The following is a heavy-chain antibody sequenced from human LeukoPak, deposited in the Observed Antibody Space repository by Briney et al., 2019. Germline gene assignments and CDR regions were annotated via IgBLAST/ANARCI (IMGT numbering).Heavy chain of an antibody. D-gene: IGHD3-10*01. CDR1: GYTFTGYY. V-gene: IGHV1-2*02. CDR3: ARDIGPMVRGVIKDY. Sequence: ASAKVSCKASGYTFTGYYMHWVRQAPGQGLEWMGWINPNSGGTNYAQKFQGRVTMTRDTSISTAYMELSRLRSDDTAVYYCARDIGPMVRGVIKDYWGQGTLVTVSS. CDR2: INPNSGGT. J-gene: IGHJ4*02.